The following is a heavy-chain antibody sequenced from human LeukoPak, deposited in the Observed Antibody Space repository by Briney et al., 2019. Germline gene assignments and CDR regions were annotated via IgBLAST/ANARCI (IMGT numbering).Heavy chain of an antibody. J-gene: IGHJ6*03. CDR2: ISAYNGNT. CDR3: ARDVLVAVAGHYMDV. D-gene: IGHD6-19*01. V-gene: IGHV1-18*01. CDR1: GYTFTSYG. Sequence: ASVKVSCKASGYTFTSYGISWVRQAPGQGLEWMGWISAYNGNTNYAQKPQGRVTMTTDTSTSTAYMELRSLRSDDTAVYYCARDVLVAVAGHYMDVWGKGTTVTVSS.